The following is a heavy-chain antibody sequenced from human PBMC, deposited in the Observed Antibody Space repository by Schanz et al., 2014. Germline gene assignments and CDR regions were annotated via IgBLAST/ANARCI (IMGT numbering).Heavy chain of an antibody. CDR3: ARRVVPATMGLYFDL. CDR2: IYSSGIA. Sequence: QVPLQESGPGLVKPSETLSLMCTVSGGSMDTHYWGWIRQPPGKGLEWIAFIYSSGIANYNPSLESRVTIAVDTSKNQFPLRLTSVTAADTATYYCARRVVPATMGLYFDLWGQGTLVTVSS. J-gene: IGHJ4*02. CDR1: GGSMDTHY. V-gene: IGHV4-59*08. D-gene: IGHD2-21*01.